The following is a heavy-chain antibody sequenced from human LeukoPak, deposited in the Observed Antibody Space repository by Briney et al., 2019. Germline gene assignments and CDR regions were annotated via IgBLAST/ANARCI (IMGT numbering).Heavy chain of an antibody. Sequence: SQTLSLTCTVSGGSISSGSYYWSWIRQPAGKGLEWIGRIYTSGSTDYNPSLKSRVTISVDPSKNQFSLKLSSVTAADMAVYFCARGVYGGFYFDSWGQGTLVTVSS. CDR2: IYTSGST. V-gene: IGHV4-61*02. CDR1: GGSISSGSYY. D-gene: IGHD5/OR15-5a*01. J-gene: IGHJ4*02. CDR3: ARGVYGGFYFDS.